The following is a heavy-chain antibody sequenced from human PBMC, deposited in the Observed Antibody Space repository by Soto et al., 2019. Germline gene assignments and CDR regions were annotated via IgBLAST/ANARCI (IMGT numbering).Heavy chain of an antibody. CDR1: GFTFSNYA. D-gene: IGHD1-26*01. CDR3: ASPDLEGGSYPAY. CDR2: ISYDGSNK. V-gene: IGHV3-30-3*01. Sequence: QVQLVESGGGVVQPGRSLRLSCAASGFTFSNYAMHWVRQAPGKGLEWVAVISYDGSNKYYADSVKGRFTISRDNSKNTLYLQMNSLRAEDTAMYYCASPDLEGGSYPAYWGQGTLVTVSS. J-gene: IGHJ4*02.